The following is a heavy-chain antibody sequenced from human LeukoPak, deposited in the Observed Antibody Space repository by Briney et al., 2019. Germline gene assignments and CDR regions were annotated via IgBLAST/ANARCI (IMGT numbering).Heavy chain of an antibody. D-gene: IGHD6-19*01. CDR3: ARTVLRSGWYGDFDY. J-gene: IGHJ4*02. Sequence: ASVNVSCKASGYTFTSYGISWVRQAPGQGLEWMGWISAYNGNTNYAQKLQGRVTMTTDTSTSTAYMELRSLRSDDTVVYYCARTVLRSGWYGDFDYWGQGTLVTVSS. CDR2: ISAYNGNT. CDR1: GYTFTSYG. V-gene: IGHV1-18*01.